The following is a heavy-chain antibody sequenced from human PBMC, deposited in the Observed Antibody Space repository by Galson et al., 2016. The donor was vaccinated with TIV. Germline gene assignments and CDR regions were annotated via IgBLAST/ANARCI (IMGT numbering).Heavy chain of an antibody. Sequence: SLRLSCAISGFTLSDYYMIWVRQAPGKGLQWVSYISSSGILINYADSVKGRFTVSRDNAKDSLFLQMNSLRVEDTAVYYCARGSLDRWGQGTLVTVSS. CDR3: ARGSLDR. V-gene: IGHV3-11*05. J-gene: IGHJ5*02. CDR1: GFTLSDYY. CDR2: ISSSGILI.